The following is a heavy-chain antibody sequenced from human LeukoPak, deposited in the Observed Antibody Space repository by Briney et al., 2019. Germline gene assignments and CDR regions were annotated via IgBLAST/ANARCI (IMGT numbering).Heavy chain of an antibody. Sequence: GASVKVSCKASGNTFTGYYMHWVRQAPGQGLEWMGWINPNSGGTNYAQKFQGWVTMTTDTSTSTAYMELRSLRSDDTAVYYCARARIVATKRYFDYWGQGTLVTVSS. CDR1: GNTFTGYY. V-gene: IGHV1-2*04. CDR3: ARARIVATKRYFDY. D-gene: IGHD5-12*01. J-gene: IGHJ4*02. CDR2: INPNSGGT.